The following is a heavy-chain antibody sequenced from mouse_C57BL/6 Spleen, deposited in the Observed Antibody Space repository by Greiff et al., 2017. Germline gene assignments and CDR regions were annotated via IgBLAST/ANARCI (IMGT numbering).Heavy chain of an antibody. J-gene: IGHJ4*01. Sequence: VQLKESGPELVKPGASVKISCKASGYSFTDYNMNWVKQSNGKSLEWIGVINPNYGTTSYNQKFKGKATLTVDPSSSTAYMQLNSLTSADSAVXYIAKSSNRAMDYWGQGTSVTVSS. V-gene: IGHV1-39*01. CDR1: GYSFTDYN. D-gene: IGHD2-5*01. CDR2: INPNYGTT. CDR3: AKSSNRAMDY.